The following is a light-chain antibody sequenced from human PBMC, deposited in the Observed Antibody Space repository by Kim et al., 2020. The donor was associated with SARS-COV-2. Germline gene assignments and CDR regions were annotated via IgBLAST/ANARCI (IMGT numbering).Light chain of an antibody. V-gene: IGKV1-12*01. Sequence: DIQMTQSPSSVSASVGDTVTITCRASQDISKWLAWYQQRPGKAPELLIYAASSLQSGVPSRFSGSGSGADFTLTINSLQPEDFATYFCQQTDSFPHTFGGGTKVDIK. CDR2: AAS. CDR1: QDISKW. CDR3: QQTDSFPHT. J-gene: IGKJ4*01.